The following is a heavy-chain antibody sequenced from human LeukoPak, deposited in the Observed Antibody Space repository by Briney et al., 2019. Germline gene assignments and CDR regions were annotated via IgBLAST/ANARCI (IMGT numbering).Heavy chain of an antibody. CDR3: ARTVLKDFGVAIYFDY. CDR2: IYHSGST. D-gene: IGHD3-3*01. Sequence: SETLSLTCTVSGGSISSGGYYWSWIRQPPGKGLEWIGYIYHSGSTYYNPSLKSRVTISVDRSKNQFSLKLSSVTAADTAVYYCARTVLKDFGVAIYFDYWGQGTLVTVSS. V-gene: IGHV4-30-2*01. CDR1: GGSISSGGYY. J-gene: IGHJ4*02.